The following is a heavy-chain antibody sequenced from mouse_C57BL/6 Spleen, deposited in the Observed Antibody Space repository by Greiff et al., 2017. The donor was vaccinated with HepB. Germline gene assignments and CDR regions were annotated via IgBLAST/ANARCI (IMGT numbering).Heavy chain of an antibody. V-gene: IGHV1-69*01. CDR2: IDPSDCYT. Sequence: QVQLQQPGAELVMPGASVKLSCKASGYTFTSYWMHWVKQRPGQGLEWIGEIDPSDCYTNYNQKFKGKSTLTVDKSSSTAYMQLSSLTSEDSAVYYCARSELLRFFDYWGQGTTLTVSS. D-gene: IGHD1-1*01. CDR3: ARSELLRFFDY. CDR1: GYTFTSYW. J-gene: IGHJ2*01.